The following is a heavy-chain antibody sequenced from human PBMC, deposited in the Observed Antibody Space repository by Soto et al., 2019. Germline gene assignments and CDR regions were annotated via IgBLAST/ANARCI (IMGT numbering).Heavy chain of an antibody. D-gene: IGHD2-2*01. J-gene: IGHJ6*02. V-gene: IGHV5-10-1*01. Sequence: PGESLKISCKGSGYSLTNIWIHWVRQMPGKGLEWMGRIDPGDSVTTYNPSFQGHVTMSADKSINTAYLQWSSLKASDAAMFYCARLVCSSTSCHYLYYFYDGVDFWGQGTTV. CDR1: GYSLTNIW. CDR3: ARLVCSSTSCHYLYYFYDGVDF. CDR2: IDPGDSVT.